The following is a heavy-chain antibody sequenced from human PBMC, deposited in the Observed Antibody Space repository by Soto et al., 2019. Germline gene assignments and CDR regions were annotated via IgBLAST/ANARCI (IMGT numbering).Heavy chain of an antibody. J-gene: IGHJ5*02. CDR1: GYPFTSYA. D-gene: IGHD2-15*01. V-gene: IGHV1-3*01. Sequence: XSVKVSCRASGYPFTSYAIHWVRHAPGQRLEWMGWINAGNGNTKYSQKFQGRVTITRDTSASTAYMELSSLRSEDTAVYYCARDRGYCSGGSCYSVFSWFDPWGQGTLVTVSS. CDR2: INAGNGNT. CDR3: ARDRGYCSGGSCYSVFSWFDP.